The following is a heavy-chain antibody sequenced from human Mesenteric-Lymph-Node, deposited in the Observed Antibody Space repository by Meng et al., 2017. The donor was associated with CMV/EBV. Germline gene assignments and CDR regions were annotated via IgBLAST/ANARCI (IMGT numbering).Heavy chain of an antibody. CDR2: IYYSGST. CDR1: GGSISSYY. J-gene: IGHJ4*02. CDR3: AGSLCVGDCSIDY. V-gene: IGHV4-59*01. Sequence: SETLSLTCTVSGGSISSYYWSWIRQPPGKGLEWIGYIYYSGSTNYNPSLKSRVTISVDTSKNQFSLKVTSVTTADTAVYYCAGSLCVGDCSIDYWGQGTLVTVSS. D-gene: IGHD2-21*01.